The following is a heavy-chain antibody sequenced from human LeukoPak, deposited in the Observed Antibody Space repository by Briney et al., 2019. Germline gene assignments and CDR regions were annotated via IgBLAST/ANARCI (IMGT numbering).Heavy chain of an antibody. CDR3: ARHDIAVAALDY. Sequence: PSETLSLTCTVSGGSISSSSYYWGWIRQPPGKGLEWIGSIYYSGSTYYNPSLMSRVTISVDTSKNQFSLKLSSVTAADTAVYYCARHDIAVAALDYWGQGTLVTVSS. V-gene: IGHV4-39*01. J-gene: IGHJ4*02. D-gene: IGHD6-19*01. CDR2: IYYSGST. CDR1: GGSISSSSYY.